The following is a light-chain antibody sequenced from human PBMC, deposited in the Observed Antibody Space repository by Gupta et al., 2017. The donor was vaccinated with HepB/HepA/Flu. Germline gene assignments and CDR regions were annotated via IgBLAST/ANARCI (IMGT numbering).Light chain of an antibody. V-gene: IGLV1-40*01. CDR3: QSYDSSLSGYV. CDR1: TSNIGTISD. J-gene: IGLJ1*01. CDR2: GNN. Sequence: QSVLTQPPSVSGAPGQRVTISCPGSTSNIGTISDVHWYQQLPGTAPKLLMYGNNNRPSGVPDRFSGSKSGTSASLAITGLQAEDEADYYCQSYDSSLSGYVFGSGTKVTVL.